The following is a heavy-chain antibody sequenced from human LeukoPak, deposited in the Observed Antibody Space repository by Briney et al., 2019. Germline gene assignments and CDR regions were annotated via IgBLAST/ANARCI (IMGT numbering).Heavy chain of an antibody. J-gene: IGHJ3*02. CDR2: IYYSGST. CDR1: GGSINSYY. D-gene: IGHD3-10*02. CDR3: ARHVRGAFDI. V-gene: IGHV4-59*08. Sequence: PSETLSLTCTVSGGSINSYYWSWIRQPPGKGLEWIGYIYYSGSTNYNPSLKSRVTISVDTSKNQFSLKLSSVTAADTAVYYCARHVRGAFDIWGQGTMVTVSS.